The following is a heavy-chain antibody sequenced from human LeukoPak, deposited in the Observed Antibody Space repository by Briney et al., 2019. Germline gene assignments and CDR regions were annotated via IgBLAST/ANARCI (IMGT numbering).Heavy chain of an antibody. CDR2: IIPSSGGT. CDR1: GYTFTDYH. V-gene: IGHV1-2*06. Sequence: ASVKVSCKASGYTFTDYHMDWVRQAPGQGLEWLGRIIPSSGGTNYGQRSQGRVTMTRDTSITTAYMELSRLRSDDTAMYYCALNLRAPATGMDVWGQGTTVTVSS. CDR3: ALNLRAPATGMDV. J-gene: IGHJ6*02. D-gene: IGHD3-10*01.